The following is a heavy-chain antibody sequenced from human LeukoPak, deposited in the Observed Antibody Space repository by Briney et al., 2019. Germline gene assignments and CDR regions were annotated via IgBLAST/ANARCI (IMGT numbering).Heavy chain of an antibody. CDR1: GYSFTSYW. CDR3: ARRLAARRSNYYYYYMDV. CDR2: FYPGDSDT. Sequence: GESLKISCKGSGYSFTSYWIGWVRQMPGKGLEWMGIFYPGDSDTRYSPSFQGQVTISADKSISTAYLQWSSLKASDTAMYYCARRLAARRSNYYYYYMDVWGKGTTVTVSS. V-gene: IGHV5-51*01. J-gene: IGHJ6*03. D-gene: IGHD6-6*01.